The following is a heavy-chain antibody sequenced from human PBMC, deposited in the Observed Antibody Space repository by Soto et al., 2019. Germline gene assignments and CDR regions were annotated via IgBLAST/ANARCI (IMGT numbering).Heavy chain of an antibody. D-gene: IGHD3-3*02. J-gene: IGHJ5*02. CDR2: IFYLGSS. CDR3: ARHSLALRKNNWFDP. V-gene: IGHV4-39*01. Sequence: SETRCRTGIFSGGSPIGIAFYCVCVKPPPGKGLEWIGSIFYLGSSYYNPSLKSRVTMSVDTSKNQFSLRLRSVTAADTALYFCARHSLALRKNNWFDPWGQGIMVTGSA. CDR1: GGSPIGIAFY.